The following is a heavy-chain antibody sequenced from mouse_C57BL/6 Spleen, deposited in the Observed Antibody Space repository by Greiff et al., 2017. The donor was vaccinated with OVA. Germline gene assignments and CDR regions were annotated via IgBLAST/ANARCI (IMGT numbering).Heavy chain of an antibody. CDR1: GYTFTSYW. CDR3: ARRGSTIVTAPYWYFDV. J-gene: IGHJ1*03. V-gene: IGHV1-55*01. D-gene: IGHD2-5*01. Sequence: VQLQQPGAELVKPGASVKMSCKASGYTFTSYWITWVKQRPGQGLEWIGDIYPGSGSTNYNEKFKSKATLTVDTSSSTAYMQLSSLTSEDSAVYYCARRGSTIVTAPYWYFDVWGTGTTVTVSS. CDR2: IYPGSGST.